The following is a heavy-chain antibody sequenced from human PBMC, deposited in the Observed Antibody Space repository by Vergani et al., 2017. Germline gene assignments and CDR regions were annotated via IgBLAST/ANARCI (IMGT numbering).Heavy chain of an antibody. V-gene: IGHV1-69-2*01. CDR2: VDPEDGET. D-gene: IGHD4-17*01. CDR1: GYTFTDHY. J-gene: IGHJ6*02. Sequence: EVQLVQSGAEVKKPGATMKISCKVSGYTFTDHYMHWVKQAPGKGLEWMGLVDPEDGETIYAGKFKDRVTIAADTSTDTAHLELSSLRSEDTAVYYCATPQTVTTGGMEVWGQGTTVIVSS. CDR3: ATPQTVTTGGMEV.